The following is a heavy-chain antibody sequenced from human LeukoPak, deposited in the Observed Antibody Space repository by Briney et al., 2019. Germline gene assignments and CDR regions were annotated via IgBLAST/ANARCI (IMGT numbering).Heavy chain of an antibody. CDR2: IRYDGSNK. D-gene: IGHD6-13*01. Sequence: GGSLRLSCAASGFTFSSYGMHWVRQAPGKGLEWVAFIRYDGSNKYYADSVKGRFTISRDNSKNTLYLQMNSLRAEDTAVYYCAKDLSGLAALVDAFDIWGQGTMVTVSS. CDR1: GFTFSSYG. J-gene: IGHJ3*02. CDR3: AKDLSGLAALVDAFDI. V-gene: IGHV3-30*02.